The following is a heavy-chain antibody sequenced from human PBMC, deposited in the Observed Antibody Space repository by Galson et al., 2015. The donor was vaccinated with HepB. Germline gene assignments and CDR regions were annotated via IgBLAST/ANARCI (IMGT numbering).Heavy chain of an antibody. CDR1: GGTFSSYA. CDR3: ARAAEVATIGVDY. D-gene: IGHD5-12*01. J-gene: IGHJ4*02. V-gene: IGHV1-69*04. Sequence: SVTVSCKASGGTFSSYAISWVRQAPGQGLEWMGRIIPILGIANYAQKFQGRVTITADKSTSTAYMELSSLRSEDTAVYYCARAAEVATIGVDYWGQGTLVTVSS. CDR2: IIPILGIA.